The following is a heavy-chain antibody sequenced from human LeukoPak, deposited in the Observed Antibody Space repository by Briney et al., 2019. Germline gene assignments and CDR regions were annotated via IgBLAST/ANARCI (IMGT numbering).Heavy chain of an antibody. Sequence: PGGSLRLSCAASGFSFSNYEMNWVRESPGNGLECVSYISSSGSTIYYADSVKGRFTISRDNAKNSLYLQMNSLRAEDTAVYYCAQIYTYGSPQFDYWGQGTLVTVSS. D-gene: IGHD5-18*01. CDR3: AQIYTYGSPQFDY. J-gene: IGHJ4*02. CDR2: ISSSGSTI. V-gene: IGHV3-48*03. CDR1: GFSFSNYE.